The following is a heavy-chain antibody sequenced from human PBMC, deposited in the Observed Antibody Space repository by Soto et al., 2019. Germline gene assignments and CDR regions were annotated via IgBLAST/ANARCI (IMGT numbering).Heavy chain of an antibody. CDR1: GFSLTTSGMC. J-gene: IGHJ4*02. CDR3: ARTRFGWGSYLIDY. Sequence: SGPTLVNPTQTLTLTCTFSGFSLTTSGMCVSWIRQPPGKALEWLGRIDWDDDKFYSPSLKTRVTISRDTSEKQVVLTMANTDTVDTGMYFCARTRFGWGSYLIDYWGQGTQVTVSP. V-gene: IGHV2-70*17. CDR2: IDWDDDK. D-gene: IGHD3-10*01.